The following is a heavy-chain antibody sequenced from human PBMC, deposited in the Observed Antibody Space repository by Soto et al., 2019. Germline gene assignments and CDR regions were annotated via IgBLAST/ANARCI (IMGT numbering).Heavy chain of an antibody. CDR1: GFTFSDHY. J-gene: IGHJ4*02. V-gene: IGHV3-72*01. CDR3: ARDSIGRDGYSYGLDY. D-gene: IGHD5-18*01. CDR2: TRNKANSYTT. Sequence: GGSLRLSCAASGFTFSDHYMDWVRQAPGRGLEWVGRTRNKANSYTTEYAASVKGRFTISRDDSKNSLYLQMNSLKTEDTAVYYCARDSIGRDGYSYGLDYWGQGTLVTVSS.